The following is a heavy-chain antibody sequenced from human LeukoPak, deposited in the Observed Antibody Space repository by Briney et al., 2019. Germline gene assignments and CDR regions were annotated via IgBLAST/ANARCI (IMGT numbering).Heavy chain of an antibody. V-gene: IGHV3-23*01. CDR1: GFPFSSHA. CDR2: ISGSVGST. Sequence: GGSLRLSCAASGFPFSSHAMTWVREAPGKGLGWVSTISGSVGSTYYADSVRGRFTISRDTSKNTLYLQMNSLTAEDTAVYYCARAIGSSAYYSFDYWGQGTLVTVSS. CDR3: ARAIGSSAYYSFDY. D-gene: IGHD3-22*01. J-gene: IGHJ4*02.